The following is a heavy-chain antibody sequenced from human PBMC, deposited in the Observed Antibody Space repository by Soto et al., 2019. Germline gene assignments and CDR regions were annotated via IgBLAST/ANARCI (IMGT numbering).Heavy chain of an antibody. V-gene: IGHV1-58*01. D-gene: IGHD3-3*01. CDR2: IVVGSGNT. Sequence: QMQLVQSGPEVKKPGTSVKVSCKASGFTFTSSAVQWVRQARGQRLEWIGWIVVGSGNTNYAQKFQERVTITRDMSTSTAYMELSSLRSEDTAVYYCAARGSVLRFLEWLSSDYYYGMDVWGRGTTVTVSS. CDR3: AARGSVLRFLEWLSSDYYYGMDV. J-gene: IGHJ6*02. CDR1: GFTFTSSA.